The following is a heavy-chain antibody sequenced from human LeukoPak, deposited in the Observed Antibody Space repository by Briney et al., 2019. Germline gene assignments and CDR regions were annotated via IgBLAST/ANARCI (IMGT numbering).Heavy chain of an antibody. J-gene: IGHJ3*02. CDR1: GDSINSAFYY. CDR3: ARNIAAVLGAPSGAFDI. D-gene: IGHD6-13*01. Sequence: PSQTLSLTCAVSGDSINSAFYYWSWIRHHPGKGLEWIGYIYFSGSTYYTSSLRSRLTISLDTSKNHFSLQLNSVTVADTAVYYCARNIAAVLGAPSGAFDIWGQGTMVTVSS. V-gene: IGHV4-31*11. CDR2: IYFSGST.